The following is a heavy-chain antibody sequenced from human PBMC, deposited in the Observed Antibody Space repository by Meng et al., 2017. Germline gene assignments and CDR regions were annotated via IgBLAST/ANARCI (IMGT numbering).Heavy chain of an antibody. D-gene: IGHD1-26*01. J-gene: IGHJ4*02. V-gene: IGHV6-1*01. Sequence: QLQLQQRGPELVNLSHPLSLVCAISGDTVSSNSAAWNWIRQSPSRGLEWLGRAYYRSKWYHDYAESVKSRISIDPDTSKNQFSLQLRSVTPEDSAVYYCARGSYSFDSWGQRTLVTVSS. CDR2: AYYRSKWYH. CDR3: ARGSYSFDS. CDR1: GDTVSSNSAA.